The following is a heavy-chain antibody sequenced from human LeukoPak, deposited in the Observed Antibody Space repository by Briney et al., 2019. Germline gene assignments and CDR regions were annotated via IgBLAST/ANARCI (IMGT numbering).Heavy chain of an antibody. CDR1: GFSFNNVW. J-gene: IGHJ4*02. CDR2: IPSRPDSGIT. D-gene: IGHD2/OR15-2a*01. Sequence: GGSLRLSCAASGFSFNNVWMSWVRQAPGKGLEWVGHIPSRPDSGITECTAPVKGRFPISRDDSKNMLYLQMNSLRTEDTAVYFCTSLGATGFYAFDYWGQGTLVTVSS. V-gene: IGHV3-15*01. CDR3: TSLGATGFYAFDY.